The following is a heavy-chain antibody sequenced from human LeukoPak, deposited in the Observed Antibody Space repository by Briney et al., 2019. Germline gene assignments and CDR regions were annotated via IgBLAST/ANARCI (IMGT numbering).Heavy chain of an antibody. CDR2: ISYDGSIK. Sequence: GRSLRLSFAASGFTFSSYGMYWVRQAPGKGLEWVAVISYDGSIKYYADSVKGRFTISRDNSKNTLYLQMNSLRAEDTAVYYCANAEVERMVRGVINLRRFDYWGQGTLVTVSS. J-gene: IGHJ4*02. V-gene: IGHV3-30*18. CDR1: GFTFSSYG. CDR3: ANAEVERMVRGVINLRRFDY. D-gene: IGHD3-10*01.